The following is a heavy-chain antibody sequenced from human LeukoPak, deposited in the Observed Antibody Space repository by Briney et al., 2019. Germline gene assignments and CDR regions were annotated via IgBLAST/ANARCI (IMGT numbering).Heavy chain of an antibody. D-gene: IGHD6-13*01. CDR1: ESIFTSYW. J-gene: IGHJ4*02. CDR3: ASKLGIAAAGLDS. V-gene: IGHV5-51*01. Sequence: GASLKISCKGSESIFTSYWIGWVRQMPGKGLEWMGIIYPGDFETRYSPSFQGQVTISADKSISTAYLQWSTLKASDTAMYYCASKLGIAAAGLDSWGQGTLVTVSS. CDR2: IYPGDFET.